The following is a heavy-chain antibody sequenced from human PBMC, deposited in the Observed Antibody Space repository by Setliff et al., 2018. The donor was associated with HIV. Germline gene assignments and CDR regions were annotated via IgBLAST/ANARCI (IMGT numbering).Heavy chain of an antibody. V-gene: IGHV4-34*01. Sequence: TSETLSLTCAAYGGSFSGYYWSWIRQPPGKGLEWIGEINQSGSTNYNPSLKSRATKSVDRSKNQFSLKLSSVTAADTAVYYCARVRMGGYFDFWGQGTLVTVSS. CDR1: GGSFSGYY. CDR3: ARVRMGGYFDF. J-gene: IGHJ4*02. D-gene: IGHD3-16*01. CDR2: INQSGST.